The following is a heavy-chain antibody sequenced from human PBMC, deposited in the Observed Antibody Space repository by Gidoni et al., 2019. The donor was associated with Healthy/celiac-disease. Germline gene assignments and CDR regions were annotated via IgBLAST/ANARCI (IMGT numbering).Heavy chain of an antibody. CDR2: INSDGSST. D-gene: IGHD3-22*01. J-gene: IGHJ5*02. CDR1: GCPFSSYW. V-gene: IGHV3-74*01. Sequence: EVQLVESGGGLVQPGGSLSLSCSASGCPFSSYWMHWVRQAPGKGLVWVSRINSDGSSTSYADSVKGRFTISRDNAKNTLYLQMNSLRAEDTAVYYCAGAVVVNPYNWFDPWGQGTLVTVSS. CDR3: AGAVVVNPYNWFDP.